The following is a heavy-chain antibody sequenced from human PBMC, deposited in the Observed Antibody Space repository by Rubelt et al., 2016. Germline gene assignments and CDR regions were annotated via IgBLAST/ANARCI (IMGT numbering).Heavy chain of an antibody. V-gene: IGHV3-23*01. D-gene: IGHD1-26*01. J-gene: IGHJ6*02. CDR3: ARDQSSEWENNAMDV. Sequence: GLEWVSAISGSGSDTYYADSVKGRFTISRHNSKNTLSIQMSSLGAEDTAVYYCARDQSSEWENNAMDVWGQGTTVTVSS. CDR2: ISGSGSDT.